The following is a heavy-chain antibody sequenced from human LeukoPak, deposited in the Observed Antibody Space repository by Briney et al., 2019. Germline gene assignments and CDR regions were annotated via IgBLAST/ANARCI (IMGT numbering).Heavy chain of an antibody. D-gene: IGHD3-22*01. V-gene: IGHV4-31*03. J-gene: IGHJ3*02. Sequence: SETLSLTCTVSGVSISSGGYYWSWIRQHPGKGLEWIGYIYYSGSTYYNPSLKSRVTISVDTSKNQFSLKLSSVTAADTAVYYCARVLDSSGYSKGDNDAFDIWGQGTMVTVSS. CDR3: ARVLDSSGYSKGDNDAFDI. CDR1: GVSISSGGYY. CDR2: IYYSGST.